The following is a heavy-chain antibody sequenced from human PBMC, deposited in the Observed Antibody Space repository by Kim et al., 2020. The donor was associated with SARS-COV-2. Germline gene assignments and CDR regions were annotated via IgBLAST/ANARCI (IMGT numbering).Heavy chain of an antibody. V-gene: IGHV3-7*01. CDR1: GFAFADYW. CDR2: IDEPGSDT. J-gene: IGHJ4*02. Sequence: GGSLRLSCAGSGFAFADYWMTWARQAPGKGLEVVANIDEPGSDTYYIESVEGRFSISRDNSRKSLFLQMNSLRAEDTAVYFCGRANGTGTVDYWGQGTLV. CDR3: GRANGTGTVDY. D-gene: IGHD1-1*01.